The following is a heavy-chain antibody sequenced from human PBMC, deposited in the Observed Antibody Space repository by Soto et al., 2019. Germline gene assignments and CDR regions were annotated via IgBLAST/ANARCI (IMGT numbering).Heavy chain of an antibody. V-gene: IGHV3-48*01. D-gene: IGHD3-10*01. CDR2: ISSSSSTI. CDR3: ATYYGSGSYYSY. CDR1: GFIFSSYS. Sequence: PGGSLRLSCAASGFIFSSYSMNWVRQAPGKGLEWVSYISSSSSTIYYADSVKGRFTISRDNAKNSLYLQMNSLRAEDTAVYYCATYYGSGSYYSYWGQGTLVTVSS. J-gene: IGHJ4*02.